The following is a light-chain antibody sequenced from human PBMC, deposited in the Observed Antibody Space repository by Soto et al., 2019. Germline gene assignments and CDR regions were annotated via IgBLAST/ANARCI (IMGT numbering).Light chain of an antibody. V-gene: IGKV3D-20*02. Sequence: EIVVTQSPGTLSLSTGERATLSCRASQSVSSSYLAWYQQKPGQAPRLLIYDASDRATGVPGRFSGSGSGTDFTLTISSLEPEDFAVYYCQQRTNWPPITFAQGTRLEIK. CDR3: QQRTNWPPIT. CDR2: DAS. CDR1: QSVSSSY. J-gene: IGKJ5*01.